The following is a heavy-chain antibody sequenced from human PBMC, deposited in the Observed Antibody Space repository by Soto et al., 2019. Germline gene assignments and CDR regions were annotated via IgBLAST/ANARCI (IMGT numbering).Heavy chain of an antibody. CDR3: ARGLYYYDSRGYWGY. CDR2: INHSGST. V-gene: IGHV4-34*01. CDR1: GGSFSGYY. D-gene: IGHD3-22*01. J-gene: IGHJ4*02. Sequence: SETLSLTCAVYGGSFSGYYWSWIRQPPGKGLEWIGEINHSGSTNYNPSLKSRATISVDTSKNQFSLKLTSVTAADTAVYYCARGLYYYDSRGYWGYWGQGTLVTVSS.